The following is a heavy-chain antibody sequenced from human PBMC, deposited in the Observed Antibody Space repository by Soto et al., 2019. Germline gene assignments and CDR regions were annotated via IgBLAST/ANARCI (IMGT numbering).Heavy chain of an antibody. CDR3: AKGYYDFWSGYQPSFDY. Sequence: GGSLRLSCAASGFTFSRYAMSWVRQAPGKGLEWVSAISGSGGSTYYADSVKGRFTISRDNSKNTLYLQMNSLRAEDTAVYYCAKGYYDFWSGYQPSFDYWGQGTLITVSS. J-gene: IGHJ4*02. D-gene: IGHD3-3*01. CDR1: GFTFSRYA. CDR2: ISGSGGST. V-gene: IGHV3-23*01.